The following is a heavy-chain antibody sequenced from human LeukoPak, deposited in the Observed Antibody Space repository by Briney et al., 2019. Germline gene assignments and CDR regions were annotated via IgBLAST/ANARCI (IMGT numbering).Heavy chain of an antibody. Sequence: SETLSLTRAVYGGSFSGYYWSWIRQPPGKGREWIGEINHSGSTNYNPSLKSRVTISVDTSKNQFSLKLSSVTAADTAVYYCARVPRNSNRLAYCGGDCYRDYWGQGTLVTVSS. CDR1: GGSFSGYY. V-gene: IGHV4-34*01. CDR3: ARVPRNSNRLAYCGGDCYRDY. D-gene: IGHD2-21*02. CDR2: INHSGST. J-gene: IGHJ4*02.